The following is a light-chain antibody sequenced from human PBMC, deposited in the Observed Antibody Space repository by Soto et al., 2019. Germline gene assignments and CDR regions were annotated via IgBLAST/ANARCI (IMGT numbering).Light chain of an antibody. J-gene: IGKJ1*01. CDR1: QSISSW. V-gene: IGKV1-5*03. CDR2: KAA. CDR3: QQYHSYS. Sequence: DIQMTQSPSTLSASLGDRDTITCRASQSISSWLAWYQQNPGNAPKLLIYKAASLESGVPSRFSGSGSGTEFTLTISSLQPDDFATYYCQQYHSYSFGQRTKVDIK.